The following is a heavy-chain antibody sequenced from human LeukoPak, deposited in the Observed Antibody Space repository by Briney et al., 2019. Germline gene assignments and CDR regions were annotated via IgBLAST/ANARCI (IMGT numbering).Heavy chain of an antibody. CDR2: MYPTGSA. J-gene: IGHJ4*02. CDR1: GGSISSYY. CDR3: ARDLAVAGTVAALGY. V-gene: IGHV4-4*07. Sequence: SETLSLTCTVSGGSISSYYWSWIRQPAGKGLEWIGRMYPTGSADYNPSLTSRVALTVDTSKNQFSLNLDSVTAADTAVYYCARDLAVAGTVAALGYWGQGTQVTVSS. D-gene: IGHD6-19*01.